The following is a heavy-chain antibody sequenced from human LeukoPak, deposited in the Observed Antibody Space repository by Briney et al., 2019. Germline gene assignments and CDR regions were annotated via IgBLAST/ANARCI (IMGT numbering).Heavy chain of an antibody. J-gene: IGHJ4*02. CDR1: GFTFSSYG. CDR2: IWYDGSNK. Sequence: GGSLRLSCAAPGFTFSSYGMHWVRQAPGKGLEWVAVIWYDGSNKYYADSVKGRFTISRDNSKNTLYLQMNSLRAEDTAVYYCAKTCSGGSCYLDYWGQGTLVTVSS. CDR3: AKTCSGGSCYLDY. V-gene: IGHV3-33*06. D-gene: IGHD2-15*01.